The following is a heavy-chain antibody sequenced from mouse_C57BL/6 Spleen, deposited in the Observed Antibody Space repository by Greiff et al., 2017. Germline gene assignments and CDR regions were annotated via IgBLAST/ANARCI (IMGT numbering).Heavy chain of an antibody. Sequence: QVQLKESGAELVRPGASVTLSCKASGYTFPDYEMHWVKQTPVHGLEWIGAIDPETGGTAYNQKFKGKAILTADKSSSTAYMELRSLTSEDSAVYYCTRAYGNYERSFDYWGQGTTLTVSA. CDR3: TRAYGNYERSFDY. CDR1: GYTFPDYE. D-gene: IGHD2-1*01. CDR2: IDPETGGT. J-gene: IGHJ2*01. V-gene: IGHV1-15*01.